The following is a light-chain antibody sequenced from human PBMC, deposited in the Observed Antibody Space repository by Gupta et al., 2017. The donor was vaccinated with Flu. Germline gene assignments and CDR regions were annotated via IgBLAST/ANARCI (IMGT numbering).Light chain of an antibody. J-gene: IGKJ2*03. CDR2: GAS. CDR3: QHENHWHPMYS. V-gene: IGKV3-15*01. Sequence: IYGASTRAKGVKARFSGSGDGTEFTLTISSRQSEDLEVYYCQHENHWHPMYSFGQGTKLEIK.